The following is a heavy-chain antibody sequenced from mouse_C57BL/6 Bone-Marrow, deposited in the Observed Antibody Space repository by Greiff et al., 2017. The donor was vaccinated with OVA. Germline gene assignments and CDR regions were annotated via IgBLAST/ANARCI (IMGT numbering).Heavy chain of an antibody. V-gene: IGHV1-69*01. CDR2: IDPSDSYT. CDR1: GYTFTSYW. CDR3: ASDYYGSRHFDY. J-gene: IGHJ2*01. Sequence: QVQLQQPGAELVMPGASVKLSCKASGYTFTSYWMHWVKQRPGQGLEWIGEIDPSDSYTNYNKKFKGKSTLTVDKSSSPAYMQLSSLTSEDSAVYYCASDYYGSRHFDYWGQGTTLTVSS. D-gene: IGHD1-1*01.